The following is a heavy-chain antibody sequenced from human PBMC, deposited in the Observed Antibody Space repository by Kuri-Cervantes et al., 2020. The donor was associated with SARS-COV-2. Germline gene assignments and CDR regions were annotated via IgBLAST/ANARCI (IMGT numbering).Heavy chain of an antibody. J-gene: IGHJ4*02. CDR2: IYYSGST. CDR3: AREREGYSSGRYYFDY. Sequence: GSLRLSCTVPGGSISSYYWSWIRQPPGKGLEWIGYIYYSGSTNYNPSLKSRVTISVDTSKNQFSLKLSSVTAADTAVYYCAREREGYSSGRYYFDYWGQGTLVTVSS. CDR1: GGSISSYY. D-gene: IGHD6-19*01. V-gene: IGHV4-59*12.